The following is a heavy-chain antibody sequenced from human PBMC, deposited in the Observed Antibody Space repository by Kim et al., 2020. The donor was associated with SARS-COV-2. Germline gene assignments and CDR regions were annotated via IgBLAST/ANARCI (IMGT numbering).Heavy chain of an antibody. D-gene: IGHD4-17*01. J-gene: IGHJ4*02. V-gene: IGHV3-21*01. Sequence: ADSVKGRFTISRDNAKNSLYLQMNSLRAEDTAVYYCARDSYGGNSGSFDYWGQGTLVTVSS. CDR3: ARDSYGGNSGSFDY.